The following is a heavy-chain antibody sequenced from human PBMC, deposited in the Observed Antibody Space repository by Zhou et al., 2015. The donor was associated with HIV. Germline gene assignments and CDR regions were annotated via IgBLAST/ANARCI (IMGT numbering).Heavy chain of an antibody. D-gene: IGHD3-22*01. Sequence: QVQLVQSGAEVKKPGSSVKVSCKASGGSFTYHAISWVRQAPGQGLEWMGGIIPILGTTNYAQKFQGRVTITADESTNTAYMELSSLRSEDTAVYYCARSKDTMIGPVYYYYGMDVWGQGTTVTVSS. J-gene: IGHJ6*02. CDR1: GGSFTYHA. V-gene: IGHV1-69*01. CDR2: IIPILGTT. CDR3: ARSKDTMIGPVYYYYGMDV.